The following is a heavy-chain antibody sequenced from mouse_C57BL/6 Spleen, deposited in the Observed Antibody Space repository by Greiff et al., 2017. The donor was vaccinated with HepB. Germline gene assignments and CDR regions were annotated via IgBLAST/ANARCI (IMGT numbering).Heavy chain of an antibody. D-gene: IGHD3-2*02. CDR2: ISSGSSTI. Sequence: EVKLMESGGGLVKPGGSLKLSCAASGFTFSDYGMHWVRQAPEKGLEWVAYISSGSSTIYYADTVKGRFTISRDNAKNTLFLQMTSLRSEDTAMYYCARGGQTGSGWFAYWGQGTLVTVSA. CDR3: ARGGQTGSGWFAY. J-gene: IGHJ3*01. CDR1: GFTFSDYG. V-gene: IGHV5-17*01.